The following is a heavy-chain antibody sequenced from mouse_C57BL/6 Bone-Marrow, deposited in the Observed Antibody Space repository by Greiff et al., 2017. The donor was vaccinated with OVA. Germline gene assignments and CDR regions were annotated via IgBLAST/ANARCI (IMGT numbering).Heavy chain of an antibody. D-gene: IGHD1-1*01. CDR3: ARRGGLLRWWYFDV. Sequence: VHLVESGAELVKPGASVKMSCKASGYTFTTYPIEWMKQNHGKSLEWIGNFHPYNDDTKYNEKFKGKATLTVEKSSSTAYMQLSSLTSEDSAVYYCARRGGLLRWWYFDVWGTGTTVTVSS. V-gene: IGHV1-47*01. J-gene: IGHJ1*03. CDR1: GYTFTTYP. CDR2: FHPYNDDT.